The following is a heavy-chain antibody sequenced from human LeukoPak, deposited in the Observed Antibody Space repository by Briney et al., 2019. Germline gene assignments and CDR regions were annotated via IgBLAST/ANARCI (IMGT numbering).Heavy chain of an antibody. CDR2: VSTYGDVT. CDR3: AKLSLSGRSQSADY. V-gene: IGHV3-23*01. D-gene: IGHD3-10*01. Sequence: GGSLRLSCAASGFTSSSYAMSWVRQAPGMGLEWVSVVSTYGDVTFYADSVKGRFTISRDNSKNTLFLQMNSLRAEDTAVYYCAKLSLSGRSQSADYWGQGTLVTVSS. J-gene: IGHJ4*02. CDR1: GFTSSSYA.